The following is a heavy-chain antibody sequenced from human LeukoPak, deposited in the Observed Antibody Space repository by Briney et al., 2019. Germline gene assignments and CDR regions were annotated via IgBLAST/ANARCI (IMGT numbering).Heavy chain of an antibody. CDR3: GRGGARSSSYYYYGMDV. CDR1: GFDFSTYS. Sequence: PGGSLRLSCAASGFDFSTYSMHWVRRAPGRGLEWLSYINSSSSTTYYADSVKGRFTISRDNAKNSLYLQMNSLRAEDTAVFYCGRGGARSSSYYYYGMDVWGLGTTVTVSS. D-gene: IGHD6-13*01. J-gene: IGHJ6*02. CDR2: INSSSSTT. V-gene: IGHV3-48*01.